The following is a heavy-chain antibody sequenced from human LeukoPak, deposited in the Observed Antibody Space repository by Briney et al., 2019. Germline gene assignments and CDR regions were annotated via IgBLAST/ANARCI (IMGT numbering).Heavy chain of an antibody. J-gene: IGHJ3*02. CDR2: ISAYNGNT. Sequence: ASVKVSCKASGYTFTSYGISWVRQAPGQGLEWMGWISAYNGNTNYAQKLQGRVTMTTDTSTSTAYMELRSLRSDDTAVYYCARANIAAAGAYDAFDIWGQGTMVTVSS. D-gene: IGHD6-13*01. CDR1: GYTFTSYG. V-gene: IGHV1-18*01. CDR3: ARANIAAAGAYDAFDI.